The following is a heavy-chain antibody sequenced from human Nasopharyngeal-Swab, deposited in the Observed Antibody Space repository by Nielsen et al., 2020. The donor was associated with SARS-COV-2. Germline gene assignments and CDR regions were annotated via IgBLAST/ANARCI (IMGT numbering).Heavy chain of an antibody. D-gene: IGHD3-22*01. CDR1: GFNFSRYG. CDR2: LSSDARSE. Sequence: GESLKISCAASGFNFSRYGVHWVRQASGKGLDWVATLSSDARSEFYGDSVRGRFTISRDNSKNTLYVQMNSLRPEDTAVYYCASDYYDSGGSGHWGQGTLVTVSS. CDR3: ASDYYDSGGSGH. V-gene: IGHV3-30*04. J-gene: IGHJ4*02.